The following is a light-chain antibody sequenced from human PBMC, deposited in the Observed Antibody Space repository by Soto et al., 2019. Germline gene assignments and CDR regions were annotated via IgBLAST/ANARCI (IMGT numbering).Light chain of an antibody. CDR2: AAS. V-gene: IGKV3-20*01. J-gene: IGKJ1*01. Sequence: EIVLTQSPAILSVSPCERATLSCSASQSVSSSFLAWYQQKPGQPPRLLIYAASTRATGIPTRFSGSGSGTDFTLTISRLEPEDFAVYYCQQCGSSPWTFGQGTKVDIK. CDR3: QQCGSSPWT. CDR1: QSVSSSF.